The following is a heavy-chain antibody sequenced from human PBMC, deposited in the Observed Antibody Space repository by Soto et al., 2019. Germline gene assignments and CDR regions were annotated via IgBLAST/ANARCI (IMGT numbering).Heavy chain of an antibody. J-gene: IGHJ4*02. CDR3: ARAIGYYYDSSGYYFGTPKFDY. V-gene: IGHV4-31*03. CDR2: IYYSGST. CDR1: GGSISSGGYY. Sequence: TSETLSLTCTVSGGSISSGGYYWSWIRQHPGKGLEWIGYIYYSGSTYYNPSLKSRVTISVDTSKNQFSLKLSSVTAADTAVYYCARAIGYYYDSSGYYFGTPKFDYWGQGTLVTVSS. D-gene: IGHD3-22*01.